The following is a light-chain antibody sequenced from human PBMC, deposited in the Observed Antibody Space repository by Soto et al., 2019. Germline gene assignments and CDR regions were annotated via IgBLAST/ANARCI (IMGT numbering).Light chain of an antibody. CDR2: DVS. CDR3: SSDTHTGTLYV. CDR1: ISDIGTYNY. V-gene: IGLV2-14*03. Sequence: QSALTQPASVSGSPGQSITISCTGSISDIGTYNYVSWYQQHSGTAPRLIISDVSDRPSGVSNRFAGYKSGNSASLTISGLQTDDESNDYCSSDTHTGTLYVVVTVTKVTDL. J-gene: IGLJ1*01.